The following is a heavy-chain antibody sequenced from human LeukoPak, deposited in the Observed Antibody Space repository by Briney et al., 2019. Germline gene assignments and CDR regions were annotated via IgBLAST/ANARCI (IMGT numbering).Heavy chain of an antibody. CDR3: AKDIATSSGFDY. CDR1: GFTFDDYA. Sequence: PGGSLRLSCAASGFTFDDYAMHWGRHAPGKGLEWVSLISGDGGRTYYADAVKGRFTISRDNSKNSLYLQMNSLRTEDTALYYCAKDIATSSGFDYWGQGTLVTVSS. D-gene: IGHD6-19*01. J-gene: IGHJ4*02. V-gene: IGHV3-43*02. CDR2: ISGDGGRT.